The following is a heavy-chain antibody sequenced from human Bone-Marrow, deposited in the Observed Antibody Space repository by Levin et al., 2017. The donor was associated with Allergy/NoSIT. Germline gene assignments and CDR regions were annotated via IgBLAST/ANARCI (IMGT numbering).Heavy chain of an antibody. J-gene: IGHJ6*02. CDR2: IIPIFGTA. CDR3: AASRFLEWLQLYYYYGMDV. Sequence: SVKVSCKASGGTFSSYAISWVRQAPGQGLEWMGGIIPIFGTANYAQKFQGRVTITADESTSTAYMELSSLRSEDTAVYYCAASRFLEWLQLYYYYGMDVWGQGTTVTVSS. CDR1: GGTFSSYA. V-gene: IGHV1-69*13. D-gene: IGHD3-3*01.